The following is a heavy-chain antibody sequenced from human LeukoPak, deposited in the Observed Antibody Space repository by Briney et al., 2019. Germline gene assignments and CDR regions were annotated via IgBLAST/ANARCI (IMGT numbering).Heavy chain of an antibody. Sequence: SETLSLTCTVSGGSISSSSYYWGWIRQPPGKGLEWIGSIYYSGSTYYNPSLKSRVTISVDTSKDQFSLKLSSVTAADTAVYYCARVHISTTVVTDWGQGTLVTVSS. V-gene: IGHV4-39*07. CDR3: ARVHISTTVVTD. J-gene: IGHJ4*02. CDR1: GGSISSSSYY. CDR2: IYYSGST. D-gene: IGHD4-23*01.